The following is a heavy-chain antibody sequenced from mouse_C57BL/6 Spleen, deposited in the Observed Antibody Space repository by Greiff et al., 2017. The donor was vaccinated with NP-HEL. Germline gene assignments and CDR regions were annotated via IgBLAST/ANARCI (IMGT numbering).Heavy chain of an antibody. CDR1: GYTFTDYY. CDR3: ARGDDYDEGTYWYFDV. V-gene: IGHV1-19*01. Sequence: EVQLQQSGPVLVKPGASVKMSCKASGYTFTDYYMNWVKQSHGKSLEWIGVINPYNGGTSYNQKFKGKATLTVDKSSSTAYMELNSLTPEDSAVYYCARGDDYDEGTYWYFDVWGTGTTVTVSS. CDR2: INPYNGGT. D-gene: IGHD2-4*01. J-gene: IGHJ1*03.